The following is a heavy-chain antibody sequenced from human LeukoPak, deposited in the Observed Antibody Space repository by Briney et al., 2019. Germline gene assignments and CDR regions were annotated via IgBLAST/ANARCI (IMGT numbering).Heavy chain of an antibody. CDR1: GFTFSNHW. D-gene: IGHD6-19*01. Sequence: QSGGSLRLSCAASGFTFSNHWMHWVRQVPGKGPVWVSRVDGGGSSTSYADSVKGRFSISRDNAKSTLYLQMNSLIVEDTAVYYCARGPGSSGGAYVGDYWGHGTLVTVSS. V-gene: IGHV3-74*01. CDR3: ARGPGSSGGAYVGDY. CDR2: VDGGGSST. J-gene: IGHJ4*01.